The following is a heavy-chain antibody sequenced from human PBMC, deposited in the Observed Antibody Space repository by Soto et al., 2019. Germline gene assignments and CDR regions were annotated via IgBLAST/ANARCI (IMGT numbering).Heavy chain of an antibody. Sequence: PSETLSLTCTVSGGSISSGDYYWSWIRQPPGKGLEWIGYIYYSGSTYYNPSLKSRFTISRDNAKKTLYLQMNSLRAEDTAVYYCARDPSSWLDYWGQGTLVTVSS. CDR1: GGSISSGDYY. D-gene: IGHD6-13*01. CDR2: IYYSGST. V-gene: IGHV4-30-4*01. J-gene: IGHJ4*02. CDR3: ARDPSSWLDY.